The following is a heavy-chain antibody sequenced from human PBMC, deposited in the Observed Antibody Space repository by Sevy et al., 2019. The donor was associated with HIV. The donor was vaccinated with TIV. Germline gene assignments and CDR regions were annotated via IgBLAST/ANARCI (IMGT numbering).Heavy chain of an antibody. V-gene: IGHV3-23*01. D-gene: IGHD3-22*01. CDR2: ISGADSST. J-gene: IGHJ3*02. CDR1: GFTFSSYA. Sequence: GGSLRLSCAASGFTFSSYAMNWVRQAPGKGLQWVSAISGADSSTHYAYSVKGRFTISRDNSKNTLYLQMNSLRAEDMAIYYCAKDVVVLIGDAFDIWGQGTMVTVSS. CDR3: AKDVVVLIGDAFDI.